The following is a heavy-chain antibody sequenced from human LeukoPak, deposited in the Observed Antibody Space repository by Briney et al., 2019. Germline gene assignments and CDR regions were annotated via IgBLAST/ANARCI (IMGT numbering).Heavy chain of an antibody. CDR2: IKQDGSEK. V-gene: IGHV3-7*01. CDR1: GFTFSSYW. CDR3: ARATSYSSSWYDEGYYFDY. J-gene: IGHJ4*02. D-gene: IGHD6-13*01. Sequence: PGGSLRLSCAASGFTFSSYWMSWVRQAPGKGLEWVANIKQDGSEKYYVDSVKGRFTISGDNAKNSLYLQMNSLRAEDTAVYYCARATSYSSSWYDEGYYFDYWGQGTLVTVSS.